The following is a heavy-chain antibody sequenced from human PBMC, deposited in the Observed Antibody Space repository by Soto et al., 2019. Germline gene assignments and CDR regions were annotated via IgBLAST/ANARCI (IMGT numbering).Heavy chain of an antibody. Sequence: ASVKVSCKASGYTFTTYDINWVRQATGQGLEWMGWMNPNSGNTGYAQKFQGRVTMTRNTSISTAYMELSSLRSEDTAVYYCARIGAPYSNRLYYYYAMDVWGQGTTVTVSS. V-gene: IGHV1-8*01. CDR1: GYTFTTYD. CDR3: ARIGAPYSNRLYYYYAMDV. CDR2: MNPNSGNT. J-gene: IGHJ6*02. D-gene: IGHD4-4*01.